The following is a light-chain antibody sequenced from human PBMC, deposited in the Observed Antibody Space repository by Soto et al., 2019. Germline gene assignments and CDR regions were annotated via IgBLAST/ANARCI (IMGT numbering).Light chain of an antibody. CDR3: SSYTSSSTL. CDR2: EVS. J-gene: IGLJ1*01. CDR1: SSDVGGYNY. Sequence: QSVLTQPASVSGSPGQSITISCTGTSSDVGGYNYVSWYQQHPGKAPKLMIYEVSNRPSGVSNRFSGSKSGNTASLTISGLQAEDEAAYYCSSYTSSSTLFGTGTQLTVL. V-gene: IGLV2-14*01.